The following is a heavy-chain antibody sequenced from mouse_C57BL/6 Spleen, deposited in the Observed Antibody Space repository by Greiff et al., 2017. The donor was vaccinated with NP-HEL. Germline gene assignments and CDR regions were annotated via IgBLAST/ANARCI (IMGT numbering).Heavy chain of an antibody. CDR3: ARSGLSLYAMDY. J-gene: IGHJ4*01. CDR2: IDPSDSET. Sequence: QVQLQQPGAELVRPGSSVKLSCKASGYTFTSYWMHWVKQRPIQGLEWIGNIDPSDSETHYNQKFKDKATLTVDKSSSTAYMQLSSLTSEDSAVYCCARSGLSLYAMDYWGQGTSVTVSS. V-gene: IGHV1-52*01. CDR1: GYTFTSYW. D-gene: IGHD1-3*01.